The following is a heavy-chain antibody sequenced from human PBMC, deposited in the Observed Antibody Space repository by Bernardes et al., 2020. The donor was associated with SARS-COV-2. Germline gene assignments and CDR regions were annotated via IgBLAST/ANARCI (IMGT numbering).Heavy chain of an antibody. CDR1: SGSISGSDHY. CDR2: FHQSGSA. J-gene: IGHJ4*02. D-gene: IGHD3-22*01. Sequence: AEPLSLTCTVSSGSISGSDHYWGWLRQSPEKGLEWIGRFHQSGSASYNPSLRSRVTISVDTSKKPFSLKLRSVTAADTAVYYCARQQYFYDRSGYLFDFWGQGTLVTVSS. CDR3: ARQQYFYDRSGYLFDF. V-gene: IGHV4-39*01.